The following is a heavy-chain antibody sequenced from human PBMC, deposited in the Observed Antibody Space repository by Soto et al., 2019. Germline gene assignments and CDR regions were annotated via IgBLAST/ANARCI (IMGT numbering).Heavy chain of an antibody. Sequence: GASVKVSCKASGYTFTSYYMHWVRQAPGQGLEWMGIINPSGGSTSYAQKFQGRVTMTRDTSTSTVYMELSSLRSEDKAVYYCARGYCSSTSCYILRGYYYYGMDVWGEGTTVTVSS. D-gene: IGHD2-2*02. CDR1: GYTFTSYY. CDR3: ARGYCSSTSCYILRGYYYYGMDV. V-gene: IGHV1-46*01. J-gene: IGHJ6*01. CDR2: INPSGGST.